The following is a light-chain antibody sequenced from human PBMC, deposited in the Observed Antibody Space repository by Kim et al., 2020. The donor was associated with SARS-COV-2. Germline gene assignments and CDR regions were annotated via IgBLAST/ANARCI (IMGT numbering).Light chain of an antibody. CDR3: NSRDSSGNYVV. CDR1: SLRSYY. CDR2: GKN. J-gene: IGLJ2*01. Sequence: SSELTQDPAVSVALGQTVRITCQGDSLRSYYASWYQQKPGQAPVLVIYGKNNRPSGIPDRFSGSNSGNTASLTITGAQAEDEADYYCNSRDSSGNYVVFGGGTQLTVL. V-gene: IGLV3-19*01.